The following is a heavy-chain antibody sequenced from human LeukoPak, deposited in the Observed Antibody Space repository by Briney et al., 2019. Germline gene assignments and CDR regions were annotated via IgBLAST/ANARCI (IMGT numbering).Heavy chain of an antibody. CDR2: INHSGST. Sequence: SETLSLTCAVYGGSFSGYYWSWIGQPPGKGLEWIGEINHSGSTNYNPSLKSRVTISVDTSKNQFSLKLSSVTAADTAVYYCARPSDSSSAGWNAFDIWGQGTMVTVSS. V-gene: IGHV4-34*01. D-gene: IGHD6-6*01. CDR1: GGSFSGYY. J-gene: IGHJ3*02. CDR3: ARPSDSSSAGWNAFDI.